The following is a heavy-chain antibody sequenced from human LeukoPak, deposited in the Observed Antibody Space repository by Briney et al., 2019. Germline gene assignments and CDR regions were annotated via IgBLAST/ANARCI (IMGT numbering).Heavy chain of an antibody. D-gene: IGHD3-10*01. CDR3: AREGVRGALDY. CDR2: ISSSSSYI. CDR1: GFTFSDYY. V-gene: IGHV3-11*06. Sequence: GGSLRLSCAASGFTFSDYYMSWIRQAPGKGLEWVSSISSSSSYIYYADSVKGRFTISRDNAKNSLYLQMNSLRAEDTAVYYCAREGVRGALDYWGQGALVTVSS. J-gene: IGHJ4*02.